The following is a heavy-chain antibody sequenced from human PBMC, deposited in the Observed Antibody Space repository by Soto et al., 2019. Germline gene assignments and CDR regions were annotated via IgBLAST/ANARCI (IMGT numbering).Heavy chain of an antibody. D-gene: IGHD2-2*01. V-gene: IGHV1-2*04. CDR2: INPNSGGT. Sequence: QVQLVQSGAEVKKPGASVKVSCKASGYTFTGYYMHWVRQAPGQGLEWMAWINPNSGGTNYAQKFRGWVPMTRDTSLSTASMELSRLRSDDTAVYYCAREGPVEYCSSTSCRAFDYWGQGTLVTVSS. CDR1: GYTFTGYY. J-gene: IGHJ4*02. CDR3: AREGPVEYCSSTSCRAFDY.